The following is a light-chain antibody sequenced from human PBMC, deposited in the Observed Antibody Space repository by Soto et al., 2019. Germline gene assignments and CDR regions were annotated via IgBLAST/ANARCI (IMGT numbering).Light chain of an antibody. CDR1: QSVTTY. V-gene: IGKV3-11*01. Sequence: EVVLTQSPATLSLSPGERATLFCRASQSVTTYLAWYQQKPGQAPRLLIYDASTRATGIPARFNGSGSGTDLTLTISSLEPEDFAFYYCLQRSKWPPIISFGGGTKVDIK. J-gene: IGKJ4*01. CDR2: DAS. CDR3: LQRSKWPPIIS.